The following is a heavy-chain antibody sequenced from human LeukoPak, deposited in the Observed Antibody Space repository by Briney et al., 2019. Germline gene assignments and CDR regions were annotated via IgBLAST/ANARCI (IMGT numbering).Heavy chain of an antibody. CDR3: ARLSYGIYGNYFFDQ. J-gene: IGHJ4*02. Sequence: PSETLSLTCTVSGGSISDSSYYWGWIRQPPGKGPEWLGTVHSSGTTYYNSSLKSRVILSVDASKNQFSLMVSSVTAPDTAVYYCARLSYGIYGNYFFDQWGQGTLVAVSS. V-gene: IGHV4-39*01. CDR2: VHSSGTT. CDR1: GGSISDSSYY. D-gene: IGHD4-17*01.